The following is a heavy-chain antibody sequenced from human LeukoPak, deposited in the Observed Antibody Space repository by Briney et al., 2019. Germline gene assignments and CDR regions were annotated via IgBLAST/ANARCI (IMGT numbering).Heavy chain of an antibody. J-gene: IGHJ6*03. CDR2: INHSGST. V-gene: IGHV4-34*01. Sequence: ASETLSLTCAVYGGSFSGYYWSWIRQPPGKGLEWIGEINHSGSTNYNPSLKSRVTISVDTSKNQFSLKLSSVTAADTAAYYCARLVWFGELLRPSYYYYYMDVWGKGTTVTISS. D-gene: IGHD3-10*01. CDR3: ARLVWFGELLRPSYYYYYMDV. CDR1: GGSFSGYY.